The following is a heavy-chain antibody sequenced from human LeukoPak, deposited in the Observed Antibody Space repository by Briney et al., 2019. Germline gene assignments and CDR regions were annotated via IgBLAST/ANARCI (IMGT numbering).Heavy chain of an antibody. Sequence: GGSLRLSCAASGFTLNRYWMSWVRQAPGKGLEWVASISSSSNYIFYGDSVRGRFTISRDNANNSLSLHMNSLSAEDTGVYFCARDPVVVVPAATPGSSSYYYYKGLDVWGQGTTVTVSS. J-gene: IGHJ6*02. CDR1: GFTLNRYW. CDR2: ISSSSNYI. CDR3: ARDPVVVVPAATPGSSSYYYYKGLDV. D-gene: IGHD2-2*01. V-gene: IGHV3-21*06.